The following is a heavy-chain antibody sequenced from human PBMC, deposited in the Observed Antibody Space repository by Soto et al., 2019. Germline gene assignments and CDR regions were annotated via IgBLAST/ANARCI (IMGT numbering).Heavy chain of an antibody. J-gene: IGHJ5*02. D-gene: IGHD6-6*01. Sequence: GASVNVSCKSSGYTFTGYYIHWVRQAPGQGLEWMGWINPNSGGTNYAQKFQGWVTMTRDTSISTAYMELSRLRSDDTAVYYCARAGGSSLPSGVFGDNWFDPWGQGTLVTVSS. CDR2: INPNSGGT. CDR3: ARAGGSSLPSGVFGDNWFDP. CDR1: GYTFTGYY. V-gene: IGHV1-2*04.